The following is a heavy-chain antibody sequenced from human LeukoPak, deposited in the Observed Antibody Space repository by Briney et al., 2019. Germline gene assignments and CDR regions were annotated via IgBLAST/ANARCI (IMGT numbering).Heavy chain of an antibody. J-gene: IGHJ4*02. CDR3: ARGRTQQLVPEYYFDY. CDR2: ISAYNGNT. CDR1: GYTFTSYG. Sequence: ASVKVSSKASGYTFTSYGISWVRQAPGQGLEWMGWISAYNGNTNYAQKLQGRVTMTTDTSTSTAYMELRSLRSDDTAVYYCARGRTQQLVPEYYFDYWGQGTLVTVSS. V-gene: IGHV1-18*01. D-gene: IGHD6-13*01.